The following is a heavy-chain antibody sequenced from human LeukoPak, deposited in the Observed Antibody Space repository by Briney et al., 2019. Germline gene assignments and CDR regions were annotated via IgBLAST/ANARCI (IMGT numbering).Heavy chain of an antibody. D-gene: IGHD5-18*01. Sequence: SVKVSCKASGGTFSNYAISWVRQAPGQGLEWMGGIIPIFGTTDYAQNFQGRVTITADESTSTAYMELSSLRSEDTAVYYCARVEWIQLWLLDYWGQGTLVTVSS. V-gene: IGHV1-69*13. CDR2: IIPIFGTT. CDR1: GGTFSNYA. CDR3: ARVEWIQLWLLDY. J-gene: IGHJ4*02.